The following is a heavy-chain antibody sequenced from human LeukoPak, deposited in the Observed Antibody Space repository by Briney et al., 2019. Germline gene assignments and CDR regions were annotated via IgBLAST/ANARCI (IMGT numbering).Heavy chain of an antibody. Sequence: ASVKVSCKASGYTFTSYAMHWVRQAPGQRLEWMGWINAGNGNTKYSQEFQGRVTITRDKSTSTVYMELSSLTSDDTAVYYCARTYCAEDCSIRYFDYWGQGNLVTVSS. V-gene: IGHV1-3*01. CDR2: INAGNGNT. J-gene: IGHJ4*02. CDR3: ARTYCAEDCSIRYFDY. D-gene: IGHD2-21*02. CDR1: GYTFTSYA.